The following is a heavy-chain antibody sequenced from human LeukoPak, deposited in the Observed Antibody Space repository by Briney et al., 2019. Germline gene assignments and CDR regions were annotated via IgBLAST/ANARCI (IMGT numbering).Heavy chain of an antibody. CDR2: IKKDGSEK. J-gene: IGHJ4*02. CDR1: GFTFSSYW. Sequence: GGSLRLSCAVSGFTFSSYWMSWVRQAPGKGLEWVANIKKDGSEKYYVDSVKGRFTISRDNAKTSLYLQMNSLRAEDTAVYYCARHLSGVTGYTYDRGIDYWGQGTLVTVSS. CDR3: ARHLSGVTGYTYDRGIDY. D-gene: IGHD5-18*01. V-gene: IGHV3-7*01.